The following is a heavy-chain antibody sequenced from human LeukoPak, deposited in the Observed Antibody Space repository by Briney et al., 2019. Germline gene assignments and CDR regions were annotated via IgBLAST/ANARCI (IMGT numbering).Heavy chain of an antibody. CDR2: ISDTGGST. J-gene: IGHJ4*02. CDR3: AKRGVVIRVILVGFHKQAYYFDS. D-gene: IGHD3-22*01. Sequence: GGSLRLSCAVSGLTLSNYGMSWVRQAPGKGLEWVAGISDTGGSTNYADSVKGRFTISRDNPKNTLYLQMNSLRAEDTAVYFCAKRGVVIRVILVGFHKQAYYFDSWGQGALVTVSS. CDR1: GLTLSNYG. V-gene: IGHV3-23*01.